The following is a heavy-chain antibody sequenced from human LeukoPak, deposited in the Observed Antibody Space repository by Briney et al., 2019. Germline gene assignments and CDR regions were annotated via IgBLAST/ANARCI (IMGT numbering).Heavy chain of an antibody. D-gene: IGHD1-26*01. CDR1: GYSISSGYY. V-gene: IGHV4-38-2*02. CDR3: ARDPWEDGYFDY. CDR2: IYHSGST. J-gene: IGHJ4*02. Sequence: SETLSLTCTVSGYSISSGYYWGWIRQPPGKGLEWIGSIYHSGSTYYNPSLKSRVTISVDTSKNQFSLKLSSVTAADTAVYYCARDPWEDGYFDYWGQGTLVTVSS.